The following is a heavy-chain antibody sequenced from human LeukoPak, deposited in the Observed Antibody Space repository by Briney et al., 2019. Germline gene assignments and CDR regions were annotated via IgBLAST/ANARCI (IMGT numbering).Heavy chain of an antibody. Sequence: SETLSLTCAVYGGSFSDYYWSWIRQPPWNGLEWIGEINHSGNTNYNPSLKSRVTISVDTSKNQFSLKLSSVTAADTAVYFCATIGYCGSTSCYAFDIWGQGTMVTVSS. CDR3: ATIGYCGSTSCYAFDI. J-gene: IGHJ3*02. CDR2: INHSGNT. V-gene: IGHV4-34*01. CDR1: GGSFSDYY. D-gene: IGHD2-2*01.